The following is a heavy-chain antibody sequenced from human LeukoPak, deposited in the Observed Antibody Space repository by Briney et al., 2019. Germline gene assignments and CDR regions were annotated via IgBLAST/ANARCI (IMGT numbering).Heavy chain of an antibody. J-gene: IGHJ4*02. CDR2: THYSGST. V-gene: IGHV4-59*08. CDR1: GGSISSHY. CDR3: ARHWQYLYYFDY. D-gene: IGHD2-2*01. Sequence: SETLSLTCTVSGGSISSHYWSWIRQPPGKGLEWIGYTHYSGSTNYSPFLKGRVTISIDTSKNQFSLNLSSVTAADTAVYYCARHWQYLYYFDYWGQGTLVTVSS.